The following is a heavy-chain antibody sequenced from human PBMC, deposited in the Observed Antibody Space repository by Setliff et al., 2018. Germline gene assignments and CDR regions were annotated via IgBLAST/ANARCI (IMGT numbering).Heavy chain of an antibody. J-gene: IGHJ3*02. Sequence: LRLSCAASGFTFSSYGMHWVRQAPGKGLEWVAVIWYDGSNKYYADSVKGRFTISRDNSKNTLYLQINSLRAEDTAVYYCAKPRTGGYCSSTSCHRGDAFDIWGQGTMVTVSS. CDR1: GFTFSSYG. CDR3: AKPRTGGYCSSTSCHRGDAFDI. D-gene: IGHD2-2*01. CDR2: IWYDGSNK. V-gene: IGHV3-30*18.